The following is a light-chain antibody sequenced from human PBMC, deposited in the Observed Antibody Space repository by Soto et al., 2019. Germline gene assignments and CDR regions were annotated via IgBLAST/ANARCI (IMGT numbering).Light chain of an antibody. J-gene: IGKJ1*01. CDR1: QSISSY. CDR2: AAS. CDR3: QPSYSTPQT. V-gene: IGKV1-39*01. Sequence: DIQMTQSPSSLSASVGDRVTITCRASQSISSYLNWYQQKPGKAPKLLIYAASSLQSGVPSRFSGSGSGTDFTLTISSLQPEDFATYYCQPSYSTPQTFGQGTKVDIK.